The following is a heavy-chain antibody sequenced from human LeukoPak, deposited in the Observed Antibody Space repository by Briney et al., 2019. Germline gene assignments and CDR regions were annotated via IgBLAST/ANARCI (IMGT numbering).Heavy chain of an antibody. J-gene: IGHJ4*02. CDR2: ISGSGGST. Sequence: PGGSLRLSCAASGFTFSSYAMSWVRQAPGKGLGWVSAISGSGGSTYYADSVKGRFTISRDNSKNTLYLQMNSLRAEDTAVYYCAKDHPDYYDSSGYYYVPDFDYWGQGTLVTVSS. V-gene: IGHV3-23*01. CDR1: GFTFSSYA. D-gene: IGHD3-22*01. CDR3: AKDHPDYYDSSGYYYVPDFDY.